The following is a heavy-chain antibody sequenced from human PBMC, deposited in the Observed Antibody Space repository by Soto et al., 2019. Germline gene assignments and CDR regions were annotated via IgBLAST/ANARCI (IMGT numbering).Heavy chain of an antibody. CDR2: ISSNGGST. CDR3: ARDTGLLWFGDPRGELDY. V-gene: IGHV3-64*01. J-gene: IGHJ4*02. Sequence: EVQLVESGGGLVQPGGSLRLSCAASGFTFSSYAMHWVRQAPGKGLEYVSAISSNGGSTYYANSVKGRFTISRDNSKNTLYLQMGSLRAEDMAVYYCARDTGLLWFGDPRGELDYWGQGTLVTVSS. D-gene: IGHD3-10*01. CDR1: GFTFSSYA.